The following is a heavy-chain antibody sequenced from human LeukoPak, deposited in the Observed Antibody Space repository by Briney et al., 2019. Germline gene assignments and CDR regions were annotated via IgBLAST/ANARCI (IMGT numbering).Heavy chain of an antibody. V-gene: IGHV1-8*03. Sequence: EASVKVSCKASGYTFTSYDINWVRQATGQGLEWMGWMNPNSGNTGYAQKFQGRVTITRNTSISTAYMELSSLRSGDTAVYYCARGYEQQLLYYFDYWGQGTLVTVSS. CDR2: MNPNSGNT. J-gene: IGHJ4*02. D-gene: IGHD6-13*01. CDR3: ARGYEQQLLYYFDY. CDR1: GYTFTSYD.